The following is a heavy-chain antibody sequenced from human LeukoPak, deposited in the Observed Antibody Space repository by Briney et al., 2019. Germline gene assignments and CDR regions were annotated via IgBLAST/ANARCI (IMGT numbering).Heavy chain of an antibody. J-gene: IGHJ4*02. Sequence: PSETLSLTCAVYGVSFSGYYWSWIRQPPGKGLEWIGEINHSGSTNYNPSLKSRVTISVDTSKNQFSLKLSSVTAADTAVYYCARGGPPTYYYDSSGYLYFDYWGQGTLVTVSS. CDR1: GVSFSGYY. V-gene: IGHV4-34*01. CDR3: ARGGPPTYYYDSSGYLYFDY. CDR2: INHSGST. D-gene: IGHD3-22*01.